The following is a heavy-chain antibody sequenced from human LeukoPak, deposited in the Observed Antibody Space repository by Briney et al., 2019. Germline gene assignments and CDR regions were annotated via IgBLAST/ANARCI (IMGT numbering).Heavy chain of an antibody. J-gene: IGHJ3*02. CDR1: GFTFTGHN. D-gene: IGHD6-13*01. V-gene: IGHV3-11*01. CDR3: ASVGPSSWAGIYAFDI. CDR2: ISSSGSTI. Sequence: GGPLRLSCAASGFTFTGHNMNWVRQAPGKGLEWVSYISSSGSTIYYADSVKGRFTISRDNAKNSLYLQMNSLRAEDTAVYYCASVGPSSWAGIYAFDIWGQGTMVTVSS.